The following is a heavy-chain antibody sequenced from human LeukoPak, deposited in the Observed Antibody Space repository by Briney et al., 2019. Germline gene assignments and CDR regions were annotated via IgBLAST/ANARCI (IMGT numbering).Heavy chain of an antibody. CDR1: GFTFGSYA. J-gene: IGHJ4*02. D-gene: IGHD6-25*01. V-gene: IGHV3-30*04. CDR2: ISYDGSNK. Sequence: GGSLRLSCAASGFTFGSYAMHWVRQTPGKGLEWVAVISYDGSNKYYADSVKGRFTISRDNSKNTLYLQMNSLRAEDTAVYYCARDSSGAAIWGQGTLVTVSS. CDR3: ARDSSGAAI.